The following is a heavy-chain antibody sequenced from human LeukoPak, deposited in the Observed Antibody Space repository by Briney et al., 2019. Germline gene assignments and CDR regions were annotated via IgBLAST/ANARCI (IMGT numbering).Heavy chain of an antibody. Sequence: PSETLSLTCTVSGYSISSGYYWGWIRQPPGKGLEWIGSIYHSGSTYYNPSLKSRVTISVDTSKNQFSLKLSSVTAADTAVYYCAMPLGGSGSDYWGQGTLVTVSS. D-gene: IGHD3-10*01. CDR3: AMPLGGSGSDY. CDR2: IYHSGST. J-gene: IGHJ4*02. V-gene: IGHV4-38-2*02. CDR1: GYSISSGYY.